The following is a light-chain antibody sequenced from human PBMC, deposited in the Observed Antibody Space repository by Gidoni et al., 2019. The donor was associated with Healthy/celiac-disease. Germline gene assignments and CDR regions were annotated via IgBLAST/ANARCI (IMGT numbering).Light chain of an antibody. J-gene: IGKJ1*01. CDR1: QSISSW. V-gene: IGKV1-5*03. CDR3: QQYNSYSGT. CDR2: KAS. Sequence: DIQITPSPSTLSASVGDRVTLTCRASQSISSWLAWYQQKPGKAPKLLIYKASSLESGVPSRFSGRGSGTEFTLTISSLQPDDFATYYCQQYNSYSGTFGQXTKVEIK.